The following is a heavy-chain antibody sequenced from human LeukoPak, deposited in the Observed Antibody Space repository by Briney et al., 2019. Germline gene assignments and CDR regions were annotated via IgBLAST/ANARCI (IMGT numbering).Heavy chain of an antibody. J-gene: IGHJ4*02. V-gene: IGHV3-9*01. Sequence: GGSLRLSCAASGFTFYDYAMHWVRQAPGKGLEWVSGISWNSGSIGYADSVKGRFTISRDNAKNSLYLQMNSLRAEDTALYYCLASRGDFDYWGQGTLVTVSS. D-gene: IGHD3-3*02. CDR2: ISWNSGSI. CDR1: GFTFYDYA. CDR3: LASRGDFDY.